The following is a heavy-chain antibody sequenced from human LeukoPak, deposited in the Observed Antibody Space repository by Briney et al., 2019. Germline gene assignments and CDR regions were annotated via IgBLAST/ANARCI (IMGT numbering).Heavy chain of an antibody. Sequence: GGSLRLSCAASGFTFDDYAMHWVRQAPGKGLEWVSGISWNSGSIGYADSVKGRFTISRDNAKNSLYLQMNSLRAEDTAVYYCAKDSRYYGSGSYYVDYWGQGTLVTVSS. V-gene: IGHV3-9*01. J-gene: IGHJ4*02. D-gene: IGHD3-10*01. CDR1: GFTFDDYA. CDR2: ISWNSGSI. CDR3: AKDSRYYGSGSYYVDY.